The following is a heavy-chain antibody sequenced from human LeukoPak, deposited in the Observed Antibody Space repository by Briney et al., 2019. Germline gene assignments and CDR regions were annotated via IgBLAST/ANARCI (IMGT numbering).Heavy chain of an antibody. CDR2: IYYSGST. CDR3: ARHYYDFWSGYYYYYYGMDV. CDR1: GGSISSYY. Sequence: SETLSLTCTVSGGSISSYYWSWIRQPPGKGLEWIGYIYYSGSTNYNPSLKSRVTISVDTSKNQFSLKLSSVTAADTAVYYCARHYYDFWSGYYYYYYGMDVWGQGTTVTVSS. V-gene: IGHV4-59*08. D-gene: IGHD3-3*01. J-gene: IGHJ6*02.